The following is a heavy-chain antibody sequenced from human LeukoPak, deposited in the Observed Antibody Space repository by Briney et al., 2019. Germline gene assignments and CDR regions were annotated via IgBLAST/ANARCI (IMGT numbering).Heavy chain of an antibody. Sequence: ASVKVSCKASGYTFTSYGISWVRQAPGQGLEWMGWISAYNGNTNYAQKLQGRVTMTTDTSTSTAYMELRSLRSDDTAVYYCAGDLDPYYYDSSGYWGDAFDIWGQGTMVTVSS. CDR2: ISAYNGNT. J-gene: IGHJ3*02. CDR1: GYTFTSYG. V-gene: IGHV1-18*01. D-gene: IGHD3-22*01. CDR3: AGDLDPYYYDSSGYWGDAFDI.